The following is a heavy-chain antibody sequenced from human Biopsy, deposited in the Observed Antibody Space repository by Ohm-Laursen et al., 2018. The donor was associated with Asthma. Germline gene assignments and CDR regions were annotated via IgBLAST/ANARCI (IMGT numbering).Heavy chain of an antibody. V-gene: IGHV3-53*01. CDR3: ARGDSSNWAHYYFDY. CDR1: GFAVSRDH. CDR2: IYSGGTT. D-gene: IGHD3-22*01. Sequence: SLRLSCAASGFAVSRDHMFWVRQAPGKGLEWVSVIYSGGTTLTAESVRGRFTISRDYSKNTLYLQMQSLRAEETAVYYCARGDSSNWAHYYFDYWGQGTLVTVSS. J-gene: IGHJ4*02.